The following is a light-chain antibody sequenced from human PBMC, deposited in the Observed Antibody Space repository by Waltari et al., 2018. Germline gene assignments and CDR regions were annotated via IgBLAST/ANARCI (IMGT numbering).Light chain of an antibody. V-gene: IGLV1-40*01. Sequence: QSVLTQPPSVSGAPGQRVTIACTGSSAHNGEACDVHWSPQLPGTAPKLLIYGNSHRPAGVPDRVSGSKSGTSASLAITGLQAEDEADYYCQSYDSSLSGGDVVFGGGTKLTVL. CDR2: GNS. J-gene: IGLJ2*01. CDR3: QSYDSSLSGGDVV. CDR1: SAHNGEACD.